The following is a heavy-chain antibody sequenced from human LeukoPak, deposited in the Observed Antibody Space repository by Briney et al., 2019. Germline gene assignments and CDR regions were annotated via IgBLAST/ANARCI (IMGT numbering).Heavy chain of an antibody. D-gene: IGHD6-6*01. CDR2: IRYDGSNK. J-gene: IGHJ6*03. Sequence: GGSLRLSCAASGFTFSSYGMHWVRQAPGKGLELVAFIRYDGSNKYYADSVKGRFTISRDNSKNTLYLQMNSLRAEDTAVYYCAKEFDQYSSSSGPLYYYYYMDVWGKGTTVTVSS. V-gene: IGHV3-30*02. CDR1: GFTFSSYG. CDR3: AKEFDQYSSSSGPLYYYYYMDV.